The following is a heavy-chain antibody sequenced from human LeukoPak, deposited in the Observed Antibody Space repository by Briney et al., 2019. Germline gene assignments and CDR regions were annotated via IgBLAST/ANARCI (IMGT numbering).Heavy chain of an antibody. J-gene: IGHJ5*02. Sequence: ASVKVSCKASGGTFSSYAISWVRQAPGQGLEWMGIINPSGGSTSYAQKFQGRVTMTRDTSTSTVYMELSSLRSEDTAVYYCARGPGMIVVVTRFDPWGQGTLVTVSS. CDR3: ARGPGMIVVVTRFDP. CDR2: INPSGGST. CDR1: GGTFSSYA. D-gene: IGHD3-22*01. V-gene: IGHV1-46*01.